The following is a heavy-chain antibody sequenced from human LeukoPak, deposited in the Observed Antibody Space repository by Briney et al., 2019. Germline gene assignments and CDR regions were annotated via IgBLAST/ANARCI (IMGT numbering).Heavy chain of an antibody. D-gene: IGHD2-2*01. V-gene: IGHV1-2*02. CDR2: INPNSGGT. Sequence: ASVKVSCKASGYTFTGYYMHWVRQAPGQGLEWMGWINPNSGGTNYAQKLQGRVTMTTDTSTSTAYMELRSLRSDDTAVYYCARDEPDIVVVPAAMTPYYFDYWGQGTLVTVSS. J-gene: IGHJ4*02. CDR1: GYTFTGYY. CDR3: ARDEPDIVVVPAAMTPYYFDY.